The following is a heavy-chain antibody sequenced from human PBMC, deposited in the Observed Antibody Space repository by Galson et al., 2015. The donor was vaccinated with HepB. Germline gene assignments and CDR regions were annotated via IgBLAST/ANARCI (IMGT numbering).Heavy chain of an antibody. CDR3: TRGSSGGFGESEFDY. D-gene: IGHD3-10*01. J-gene: IGHJ4*02. Sequence: SLRLSCAASGFTFNKYDMHWVRQAPGKGLEWVSGITPGGDSYSSGSVRGRLTISRENAENSLYLQMNSLRVGDTALYYCTRGSSGGFGESEFDYWGQGT. CDR2: ITPGGDS. V-gene: IGHV3-13*01. CDR1: GFTFNKYD.